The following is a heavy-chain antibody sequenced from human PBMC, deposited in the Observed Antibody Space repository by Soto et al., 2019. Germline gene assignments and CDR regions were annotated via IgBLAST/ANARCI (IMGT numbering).Heavy chain of an antibody. V-gene: IGHV1-18*01. J-gene: IGHJ4*02. Sequence: GASVKVSCKASGYAFTSFGYALVRQAPGQGLEWMGWISAYNGDTNYAQKFQDRVTLTTDTSTTTVHMELRNLGSDDTAVYYCARSGAYCTSITCLFDSFWGLGTLVTVS. CDR1: GYAFTSFG. CDR3: ARSGAYCTSITCLFDSF. CDR2: ISAYNGDT. D-gene: IGHD2-8*01.